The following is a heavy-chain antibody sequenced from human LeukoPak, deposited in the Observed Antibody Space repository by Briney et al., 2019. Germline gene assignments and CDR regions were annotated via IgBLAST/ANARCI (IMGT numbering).Heavy chain of an antibody. V-gene: IGHV1-8*02. CDR3: ARGHQWGSSSTWGDF. CDR1: GYTFTIYD. CDR2: MNTNSGNT. D-gene: IGHD6-6*01. J-gene: IGHJ4*02. Sequence: ASVKVSCKASGYTFTIYDINWVRQATGQGLEWMGWMNTNSGNTGYAQTFQGRVTITRNTANTTAYMELSSLTSEDTAVYDCARGHQWGSSSTWGDFWGQGTPVTVSS.